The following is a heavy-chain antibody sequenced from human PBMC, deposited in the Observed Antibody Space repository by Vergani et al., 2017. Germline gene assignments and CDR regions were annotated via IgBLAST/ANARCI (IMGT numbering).Heavy chain of an antibody. CDR2: INSDGDST. D-gene: IGHD1-26*01. J-gene: IGHJ6*03. Sequence: VQLVESGGGLVQPGGSLRLSCTASGFTFSNHWMQWVRQAPGKGLMWVSRINSDGDSTSYADSVKGRFTISRDNAKNTLYLQMDSLRAEDTAVYYCARDGWELLDYFYYMDVWGKGTTVTVSS. V-gene: IGHV3-74*01. CDR3: ARDGWELLDYFYYMDV. CDR1: GFTFSNHW.